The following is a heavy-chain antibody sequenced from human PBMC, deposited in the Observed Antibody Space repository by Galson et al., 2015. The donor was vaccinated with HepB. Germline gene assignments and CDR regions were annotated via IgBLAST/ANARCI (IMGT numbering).Heavy chain of an antibody. CDR3: AKGSYYDSSGYYYYFDY. D-gene: IGHD3-22*01. J-gene: IGHJ4*02. CDR2: ISGSGGST. V-gene: IGHV3-23*01. CDR1: GFTFSSYA. Sequence: SLRLSCAASGFTFSSYAMSWVRQAPGKGLEWVSAISGSGGSTYYADSVKGRFTISRDNSKNTLYLQMNSLRAEDTAVYYCAKGSYYDSSGYYYYFDYWGQGTLVTVSS.